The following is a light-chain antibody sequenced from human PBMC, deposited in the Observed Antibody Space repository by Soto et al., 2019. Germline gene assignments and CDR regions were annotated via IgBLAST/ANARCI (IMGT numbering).Light chain of an antibody. J-gene: IGLJ1*01. V-gene: IGLV2-14*03. CDR3: VSYTSSTTYV. Sequence: QSVLTQPASVSDSPGQSITISCTGTSSDVGGSNFVSWYQQHPGKPPKLIIYDVANRPSGVSNRFSVSKSGSTASLIISRLQTEVEADYYCVSYTSSTTYVFGTGTKVTVL. CDR2: DVA. CDR1: SSDVGGSNF.